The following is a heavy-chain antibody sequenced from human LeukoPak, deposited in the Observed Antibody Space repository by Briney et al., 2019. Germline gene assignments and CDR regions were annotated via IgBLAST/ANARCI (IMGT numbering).Heavy chain of an antibody. Sequence: PSETLSLTCTVSGDSINSSNYYWGWIRQPPGKGLEWIGNIYYSGSTYYNPSLKSRVTISVDTSKNQFSLKLSSVTAADTAVYYCARVTIFGVVIVYMDVWGKGTTVTVSS. CDR2: IYYSGST. D-gene: IGHD3-3*01. CDR3: ARVTIFGVVIVYMDV. J-gene: IGHJ6*03. V-gene: IGHV4-39*07. CDR1: GDSINSSNYY.